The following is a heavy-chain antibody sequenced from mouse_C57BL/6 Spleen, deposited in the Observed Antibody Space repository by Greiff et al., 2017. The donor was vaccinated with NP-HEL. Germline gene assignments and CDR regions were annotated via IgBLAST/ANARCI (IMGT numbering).Heavy chain of an antibody. CDR1: GYTFTSYW. Sequence: VKLQESGAELVMPGASVKLSCKASGYTFTSYWMHWVKQRPGQGLEWIGEIDPSDSYTNYNQKFKGKSTLTVDKSSSTAYMQLSSLTSEDSAVYYCARDYGNYSDYWGQGTTLTVSS. V-gene: IGHV1-69*01. J-gene: IGHJ2*01. CDR2: IDPSDSYT. D-gene: IGHD2-1*01. CDR3: ARDYGNYSDY.